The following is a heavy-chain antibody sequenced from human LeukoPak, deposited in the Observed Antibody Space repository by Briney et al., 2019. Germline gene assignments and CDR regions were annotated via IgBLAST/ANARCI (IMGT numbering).Heavy chain of an antibody. V-gene: IGHV3-23*01. D-gene: IGHD3-22*01. CDR3: AKRVDSSGYYYLPYFDY. CDR2: ISDSGGSR. J-gene: IGHJ4*02. CDR1: GFTFRIYA. Sequence: GGSLRLSCAASGFTFRIYAMSWVRQAPGKGLEWVSVISDSGGSRYHADSVKGRFTISRDNSKNTLYLQMNSLRAEDTAVYYCAKRVDSSGYYYLPYFDYWGQGTLVTVSS.